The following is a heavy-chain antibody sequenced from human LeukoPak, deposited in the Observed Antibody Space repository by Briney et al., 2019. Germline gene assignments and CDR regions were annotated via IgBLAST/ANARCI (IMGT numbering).Heavy chain of an antibody. CDR2: IYPGDSDT. CDR3: ARLWTVGYYYYYMDV. CDR1: GFRFTSYW. J-gene: IGHJ6*03. V-gene: IGHV5-51*01. Sequence: GESLKISCKGSGFRFTSYWIGWVRQMPGKGLEWMGIIYPGDSDTRYSPSFQGQVTISADKSISTAYLQWSSLKASDTAMYYCARLWTVGYYYYYMDVWGKGTTVTVSS. D-gene: IGHD4-11*01.